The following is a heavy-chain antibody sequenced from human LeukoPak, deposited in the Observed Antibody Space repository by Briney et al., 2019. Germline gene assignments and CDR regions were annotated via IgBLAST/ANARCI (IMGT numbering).Heavy chain of an antibody. CDR2: ISGSGGST. CDR3: ARGTTTYYYDSSGYWFGSYYYGMDV. D-gene: IGHD3-22*01. J-gene: IGHJ6*02. CDR1: GFTFSSCA. V-gene: IGHV3-23*01. Sequence: GGSLRLSCAASGFTFSSCAMSWVRQAPGKGLEWVSAISGSGGSTYYADSVKGRFTISRDNSKNTLYLQMNSLRAEDTAVYYCARGTTTYYYDSSGYWFGSYYYGMDVWGQGTTVTVSS.